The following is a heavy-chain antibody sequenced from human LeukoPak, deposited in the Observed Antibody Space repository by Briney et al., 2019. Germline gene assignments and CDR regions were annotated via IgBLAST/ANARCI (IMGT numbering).Heavy chain of an antibody. CDR1: GYTFTSYD. Sequence: ASVKVSCKASGYTFTSYDINWVRHATGQGLEWMGWMSPNSGDTGYAQKFQGRVTMTRHTSISTAFMELPSLSSEDTAVYYCARGPPNWGFDFWGQGALVTVSS. J-gene: IGHJ4*02. V-gene: IGHV1-8*01. CDR3: ARGPPNWGFDF. D-gene: IGHD7-27*01. CDR2: MSPNSGDT.